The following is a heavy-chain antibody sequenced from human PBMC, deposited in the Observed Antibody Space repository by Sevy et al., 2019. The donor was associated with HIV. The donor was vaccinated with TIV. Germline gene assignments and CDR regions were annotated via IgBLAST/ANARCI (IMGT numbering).Heavy chain of an antibody. J-gene: IGHJ4*02. CDR2: LSFGCGKI. V-gene: IGHV3-23*01. D-gene: IGHD2-8*01. Sequence: GGSLRLSCAASGFAFYDYSMSWIRQAPGKGLEWVATLSFGCGKINYADSVKGGFTISRDNSKNSFYLQMDNLRVEDTALYYCAREGCTRPHDYWGQGTRVTASS. CDR3: AREGCTRPHDY. CDR1: GFAFYDYS.